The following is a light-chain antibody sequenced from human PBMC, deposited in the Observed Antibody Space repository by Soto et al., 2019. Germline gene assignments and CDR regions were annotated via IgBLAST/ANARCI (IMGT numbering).Light chain of an antibody. CDR2: WAS. Sequence: DIVMTQSPDSLAVSLGERATINCKSSQSVLYSSNNKNYLAWYQQRPGQPPKLLIYWASTRESGVPDRFSGXXXXTDFTLTITSLQAEDVAVYYCQQYESTPPTFGQGTKLEIK. CDR3: QQYESTPPT. CDR1: QSVLYSSNNKNY. J-gene: IGKJ2*01. V-gene: IGKV4-1*01.